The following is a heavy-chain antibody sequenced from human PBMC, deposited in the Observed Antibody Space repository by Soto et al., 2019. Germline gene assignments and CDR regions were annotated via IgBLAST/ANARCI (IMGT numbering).Heavy chain of an antibody. CDR1: GYKFTNFW. J-gene: IGHJ3*02. CDR2: IYPGDSDI. CDR3: ARQNGAFDI. V-gene: IGHV5-51*01. D-gene: IGHD2-8*01. Sequence: LGESLKISCKGSGYKFTNFWIGWVRRMPGKGLEWMGIIYPGDSDIKYSPSFQGQVTISADKSISTAYLQWSSLKASDTAMYYCARQNGAFDIWGPGTMVTVSS.